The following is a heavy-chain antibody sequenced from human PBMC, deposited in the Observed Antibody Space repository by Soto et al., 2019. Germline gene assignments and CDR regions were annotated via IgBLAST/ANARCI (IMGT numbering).Heavy chain of an antibody. CDR2: IYYSGST. Sequence: THCVTYGVDGGSSSSGGYYWSWIRQHPGKGLEWIGYIYYSGSTYYNPSLKSRVTISVDTSKNQFSLKLSSVTAADTAVYYCARAGTGSNYYYGMDVWGQGTTVTLS. V-gene: IGHV4-31*11. CDR1: GGSSSSGGYY. D-gene: IGHD1-1*01. J-gene: IGHJ6*02. CDR3: ARAGTGSNYYYGMDV.